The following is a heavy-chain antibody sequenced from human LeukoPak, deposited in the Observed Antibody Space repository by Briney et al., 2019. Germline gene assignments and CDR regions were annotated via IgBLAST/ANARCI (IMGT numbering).Heavy chain of an antibody. J-gene: IGHJ6*03. Sequence: PSETLSLTCTVSGGSISSYYWSWIRQPPGKGLEWIGYIYYSGSTNYNPSLKSRVTISVDTSKNQFSLKLSSVTAADTAVYYCARSSNYGYYYMDVWGKGTTVTVSS. CDR1: GGSISSYY. D-gene: IGHD4-11*01. V-gene: IGHV4-59*01. CDR2: IYYSGST. CDR3: ARSSNYGYYYMDV.